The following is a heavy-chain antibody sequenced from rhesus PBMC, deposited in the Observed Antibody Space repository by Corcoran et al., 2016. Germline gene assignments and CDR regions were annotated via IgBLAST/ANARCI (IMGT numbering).Heavy chain of an antibody. CDR1: GLTFSNYY. CDR3: TNELSDFDY. Sequence: EVQLVESGGGLVQPGGSLRLACAASGLTFSNYYMHWVRQAQGKGLGWVCLIRNKGNSSTTEYAAAVKGRFTISRDDSKNTLYLQMSSLKTEDTAVYYCTNELSDFDYWGQGVLVTVSS. D-gene: IGHD3-22*01. V-gene: IGHV3-13*01. CDR2: IRNKGNSSTT. J-gene: IGHJ4*01.